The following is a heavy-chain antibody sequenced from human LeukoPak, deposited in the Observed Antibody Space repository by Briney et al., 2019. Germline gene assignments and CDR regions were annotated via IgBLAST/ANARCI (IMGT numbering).Heavy chain of an antibody. D-gene: IGHD6-19*01. Sequence: PSETLSLTCAVDGGSFSGYYWSWIRQPPGKGLEWIGEINHSGSTNYNPSLKSRVTISVDTSKNQFSLKLSSVTAAGTAVYYCARVFPGSSGWEFDYWGQGTLVTVSS. J-gene: IGHJ4*02. CDR3: ARVFPGSSGWEFDY. CDR1: GGSFSGYY. V-gene: IGHV4-34*01. CDR2: INHSGST.